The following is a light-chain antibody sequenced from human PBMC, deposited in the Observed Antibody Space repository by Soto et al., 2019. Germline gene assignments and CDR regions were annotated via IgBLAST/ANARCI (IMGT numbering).Light chain of an antibody. V-gene: IGKV1-9*01. CDR2: DAS. J-gene: IGKJ4*01. Sequence: DIQLTQSPSFLSASVGDRVTITCRASQGISTFLAWYQQHPGTAPKRLIYDASNLQSVVPSRFSGSGSGTEFTLTISSLQPEDFATYYCQQVNNYPLTFGGGTKVDIK. CDR3: QQVNNYPLT. CDR1: QGISTF.